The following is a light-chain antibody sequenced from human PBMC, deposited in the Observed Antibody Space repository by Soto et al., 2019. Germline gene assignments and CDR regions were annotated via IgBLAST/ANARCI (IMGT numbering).Light chain of an antibody. CDR2: DAS. J-gene: IGKJ4*01. CDR1: QSVSSN. V-gene: IGKV3-11*01. CDR3: QQHTNWPLT. Sequence: EMLLIRSPATGSLSPVERAARSGRASQSVSSNLAWYQQNPGQAPNLLIFDASKRATGIPARFSGSGSGTDFTLTISSLETQDFAVYYCQQHTNWPLTFGGGTKV.